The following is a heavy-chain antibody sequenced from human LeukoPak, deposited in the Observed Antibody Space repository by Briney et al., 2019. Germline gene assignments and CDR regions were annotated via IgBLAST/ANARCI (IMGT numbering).Heavy chain of an antibody. Sequence: PSETLSLTCTVSGGSISSYYWSWIRQPPGKELEWIGYIYYSGSTNYNPSLKSRVTISVDTSKNQFSLKLSSVTAADTAVYYCASRRYSSGWYVYWGQGTLVTVSS. CDR2: IYYSGST. D-gene: IGHD6-19*01. CDR1: GGSISSYY. CDR3: ASRRYSSGWYVY. J-gene: IGHJ4*02. V-gene: IGHV4-59*01.